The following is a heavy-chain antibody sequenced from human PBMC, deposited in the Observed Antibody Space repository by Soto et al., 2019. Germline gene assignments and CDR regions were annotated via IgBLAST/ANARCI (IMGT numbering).Heavy chain of an antibody. V-gene: IGHV3-23*01. J-gene: IGHJ4*02. CDR2: ISGSGGST. D-gene: IGHD3-22*01. CDR3: AKGIYYYESSAYMGD. Sequence: EVQLLESGGGLVQHGGSLSLSCAASGFTFSSYAMSWVRQAPGKGLEWVSAISGSGGSTYYADSVKDRCTISRDNYKNTLYLAMNSLRAADRAVYYCAKGIYYYESSAYMGDWGQGTLVTVSS. CDR1: GFTFSSYA.